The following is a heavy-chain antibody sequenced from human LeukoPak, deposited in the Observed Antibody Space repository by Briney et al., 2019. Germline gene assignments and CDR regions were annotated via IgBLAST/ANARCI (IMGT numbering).Heavy chain of an antibody. Sequence: SETLSLTCTVSGGSISSSSYYWGWIRQPPGKGLKGMGGTYYIGSTYYNPSLKSRVTISVDTSKNQFSLKLSSVTAADTAVYYCARDKLASSSWRISAFDIWGQGTMVTVSS. J-gene: IGHJ3*02. CDR2: TYYIGST. CDR3: ARDKLASSSWRISAFDI. CDR1: GGSISSSSYY. V-gene: IGHV4-39*07. D-gene: IGHD6-13*01.